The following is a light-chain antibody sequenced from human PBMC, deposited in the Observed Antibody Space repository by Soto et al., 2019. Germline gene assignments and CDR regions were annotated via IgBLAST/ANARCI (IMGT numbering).Light chain of an antibody. CDR3: QQYYSTPYT. Sequence: DIVMTQSADSLGVSLGERATIKCKSSQSVLYSSNNKNYLAWYQQKPGQPPKLLIYWASTRESGVPDRFSGSGSGTDFTLTISSLQAEDVAVYFCQQYYSTPYTFGQGTKLEIK. CDR2: WAS. J-gene: IGKJ2*01. V-gene: IGKV4-1*01. CDR1: QSVLYSSNNKNY.